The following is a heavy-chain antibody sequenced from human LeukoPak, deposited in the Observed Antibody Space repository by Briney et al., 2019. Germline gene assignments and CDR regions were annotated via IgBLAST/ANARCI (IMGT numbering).Heavy chain of an antibody. D-gene: IGHD6-13*01. Sequence: PSETLSLTCAVYGGSFSGYYWSWVRQAPGKGLEWVSVIYSGGSTYYADSVKGRFTISRDNSKNTLYLQMNSLRAEDTAVYYCARDLKLVRGYYYYYYMDVWGKGTTVTISS. CDR3: ARDLKLVRGYYYYYYMDV. CDR2: IYSGGST. CDR1: GGSFSGYY. J-gene: IGHJ6*03. V-gene: IGHV3-66*01.